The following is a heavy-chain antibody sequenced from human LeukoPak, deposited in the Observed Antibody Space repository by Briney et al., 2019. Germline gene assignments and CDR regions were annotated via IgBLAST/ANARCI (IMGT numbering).Heavy chain of an antibody. CDR2: ISSSGSA. CDR1: GDSISSGDYY. Sequence: SETLSLTCTVSGDSISSGDYYWSWIRQPAGKGLEWIGRISSSGSANYTPSLKSRVTISVDTSKNQFSLKLSSVTAADTAVYFCARGPYSYDSSGAFDIWGQGTMVTVSS. J-gene: IGHJ3*02. V-gene: IGHV4-61*02. D-gene: IGHD3-22*01. CDR3: ARGPYSYDSSGAFDI.